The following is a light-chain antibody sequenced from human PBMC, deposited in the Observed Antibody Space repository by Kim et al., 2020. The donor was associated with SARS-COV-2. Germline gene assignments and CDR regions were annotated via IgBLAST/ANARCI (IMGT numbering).Light chain of an antibody. Sequence: PGERATLSCRASQNIGGYLAWYQQKPGQAPRLLIYDASDRATGVPGRFSGSGSGTDYSLTISSLEPEDFAVYYCQQRSNGTPTITFGQGTRLEIK. V-gene: IGKV3-11*01. J-gene: IGKJ5*01. CDR2: DAS. CDR3: QQRSNGTPTIT. CDR1: QNIGGY.